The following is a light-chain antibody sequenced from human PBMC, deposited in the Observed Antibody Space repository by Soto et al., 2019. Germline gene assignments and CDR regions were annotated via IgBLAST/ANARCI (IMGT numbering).Light chain of an antibody. Sequence: EIVLTQSPGTLPLSPGERATLSCRASQSVASNYLAWYQQKPGQAPRLVIYAASGRAAGIPERFSGSGSGTDFTLTISRLEPEDFAVYYCQQYGSAPWTFGQGPKVEIK. V-gene: IGKV3-20*01. CDR3: QQYGSAPWT. CDR1: QSVASNY. CDR2: AAS. J-gene: IGKJ1*01.